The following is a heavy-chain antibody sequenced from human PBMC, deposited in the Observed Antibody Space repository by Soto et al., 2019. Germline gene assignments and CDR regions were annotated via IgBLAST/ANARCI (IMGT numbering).Heavy chain of an antibody. V-gene: IGHV4-59*08. D-gene: IGHD2-2*01. Sequence: SETLSLTCTVSGGSISSYYWSWIRQPPGKGLEWIGYIYYSGSTNYNPSLKSRVTISVDTSKNQFSLKLSSVTAANTAVYYCARHVPYCSDTSHCAYGMDVWGQGTTVTVSS. CDR3: ARHVPYCSDTSHCAYGMDV. CDR2: IYYSGST. J-gene: IGHJ6*02. CDR1: GGSISSYY.